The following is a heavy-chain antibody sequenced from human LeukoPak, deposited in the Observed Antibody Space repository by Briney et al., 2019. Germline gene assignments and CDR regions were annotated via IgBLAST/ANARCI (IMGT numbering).Heavy chain of an antibody. CDR2: ISSSGNTI. D-gene: IGHD4-17*01. CDR3: ARERIYGDYFDY. V-gene: IGHV3-48*03. Sequence: GGSLRLSCAASGFTFSSYEFNWVRQVPGKGLEWVSYISSSGNTIYYADSVKGRFTVSRDNAKNSLFLQMNGLRAEDTAIYYCARERIYGDYFDYWGQGALVIVSS. CDR1: GFTFSSYE. J-gene: IGHJ4*02.